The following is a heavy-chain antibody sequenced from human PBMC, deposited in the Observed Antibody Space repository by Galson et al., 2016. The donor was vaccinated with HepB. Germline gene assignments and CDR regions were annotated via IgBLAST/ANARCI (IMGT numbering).Heavy chain of an antibody. CDR3: AGAPIALRNFDY. D-gene: IGHD2-15*01. J-gene: IGHJ4*02. CDR1: TDSMNNVL. CDR2: VYYTGSA. V-gene: IGHV4-59*12. Sequence: SETLSLTCSVSTDSMNNVLWIWIRQPPGRGLEWIGDVYYTGSANYNPSLKTRLTISMDTSKKQFSLNLSSVTAADTAVYFCAGAPIALRNFDYWGQGALVTVSS.